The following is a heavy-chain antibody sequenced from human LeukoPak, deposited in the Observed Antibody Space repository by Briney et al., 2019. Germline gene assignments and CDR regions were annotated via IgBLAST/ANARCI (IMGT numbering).Heavy chain of an antibody. CDR1: GYSISSGYY. J-gene: IGHJ4*02. CDR2: IYHSGST. D-gene: IGHD1-26*01. Sequence: PSQTLPLTCTVSGYSISSGYYWGWIRPPPGKGPEWIESIYHSGSTYYNPSLKSRVTISVDTSKNQFSLKLNSVTAADTAVYYCARGKSRGSHIDYWGQGTLVTVSS. V-gene: IGHV4-38-2*02. CDR3: ARGKSRGSHIDY.